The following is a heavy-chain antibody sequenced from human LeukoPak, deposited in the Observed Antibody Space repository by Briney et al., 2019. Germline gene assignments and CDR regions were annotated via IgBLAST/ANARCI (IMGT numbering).Heavy chain of an antibody. Sequence: GESLKISCKGSGYSFTNYWIGWVRQMPGKGLEWMGIISPGGSDTRYSPSFQGQVTISADKSISTAYLQWSSLKASDTAMHYCARRGHTRVGSRGGWFDPWGQGTLVTVSS. CDR2: ISPGGSDT. V-gene: IGHV5-51*01. CDR3: ARRGHTRVGSRGGWFDP. CDR1: GYSFTNYW. D-gene: IGHD3-16*01. J-gene: IGHJ5*02.